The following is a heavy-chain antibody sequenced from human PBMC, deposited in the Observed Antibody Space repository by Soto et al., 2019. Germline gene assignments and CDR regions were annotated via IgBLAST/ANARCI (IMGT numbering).Heavy chain of an antibody. CDR3: ARYRREAVAGYTLDN. Sequence: SETLSLTCSVSGDSVTLSNNCWGWIRQPPGKGPEWIGYIYHRGSTNYNPSLESRVIISLDSSKNQVSLTLKSVTAADTAVDYCARYRREAVAGYTLDNWGQGILGTVAS. V-gene: IGHV4-61*01. J-gene: IGHJ4*02. D-gene: IGHD6-13*01. CDR2: IYHRGST. CDR1: GDSVTLSNNC.